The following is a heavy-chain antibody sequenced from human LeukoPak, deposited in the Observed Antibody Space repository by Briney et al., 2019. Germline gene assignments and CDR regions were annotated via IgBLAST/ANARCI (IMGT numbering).Heavy chain of an antibody. CDR2: INPNSGGT. CDR3: ARGRAVRGASHNWFDP. J-gene: IGHJ5*02. CDR1: GYTFTGYY. V-gene: IGHV1-2*02. D-gene: IGHD3-10*01. Sequence: ASVKVSCKASGYTFTGYYMHWVRQAPGQGLEWMGWINPNSGGTNYAQKFQGRVTMTRNTSISTAYMELSSLRSEDTAVYYCARGRAVRGASHNWFDPWGQGTLVTVSS.